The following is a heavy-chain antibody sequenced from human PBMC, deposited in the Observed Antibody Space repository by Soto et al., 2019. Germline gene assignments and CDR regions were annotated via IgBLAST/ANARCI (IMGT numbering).Heavy chain of an antibody. CDR1: GGSISSGGYY. Sequence: QVQLQESGPGLVKPSQTLSLTCTVSGGSISSGGYYWSWIRQRPGMGLEWIGYIYYSGSTYYNPSLKSRVTISVDTSKNQLSPKLSSVTAADTAVYCCERVDYGDYVCDYWGQGTLVTVSS. CDR2: IYYSGST. D-gene: IGHD4-17*01. CDR3: ERVDYGDYVCDY. J-gene: IGHJ4*02. V-gene: IGHV4-31*03.